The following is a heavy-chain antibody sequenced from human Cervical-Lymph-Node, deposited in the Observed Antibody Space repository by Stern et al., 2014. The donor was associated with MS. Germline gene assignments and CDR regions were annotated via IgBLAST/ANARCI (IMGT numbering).Heavy chain of an antibody. V-gene: IGHV3-33*01. CDR1: GFTFSNYG. CDR3: ARDGGGGGSSAYFEDNDSFAI. J-gene: IGHJ3*02. Sequence: QVQLDESGGGVVQPGKSLRLSCAASGFTFSNYGMHWLRQAPGKGLAWVVVIRFDGSKIHYADSVKGRFTISRDNSRNMVYLDMNSLRTEDTAMYFCARDGGGGGSSAYFEDNDSFAIWGQGTMVTVSS. CDR2: IRFDGSKI. D-gene: IGHD3-22*01.